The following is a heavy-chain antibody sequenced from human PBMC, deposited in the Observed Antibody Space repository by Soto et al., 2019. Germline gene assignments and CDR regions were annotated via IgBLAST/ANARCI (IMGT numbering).Heavy chain of an antibody. D-gene: IGHD2-2*01. CDR2: INSDGSST. CDR1: GFTFSSYW. CDR3: ARGRDLYCSSTSCYQGAFDI. J-gene: IGHJ3*02. Sequence: GSLRLSCAASGFTFSSYWMHWVRQAPGKGLVWVSRINSDGSSTSYADSVKGRFTISRDNAKNTLYLQMNSLRAEDTAVYYCARGRDLYCSSTSCYQGAFDIWGQGTMVTVSS. V-gene: IGHV3-74*01.